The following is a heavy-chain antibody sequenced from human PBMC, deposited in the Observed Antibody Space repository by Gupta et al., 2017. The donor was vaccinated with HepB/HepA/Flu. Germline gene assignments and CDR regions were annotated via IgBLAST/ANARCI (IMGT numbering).Heavy chain of an antibody. CDR1: GFTFNMYG. J-gene: IGHJ4*02. Sequence: QEPLVESGGGVVQPGRSLRLFCAASGFTFNMYGMHWVRQAPGKGLEWVAVISYDGRNTYYGDAVKGRFTISRDNSKNTLFLQMNSLRTEDTAVYYCAKDRDDYNDPLHYWGQGTLVTVSS. CDR2: ISYDGRNT. V-gene: IGHV3-30*18. CDR3: AKDRDDYNDPLHY. D-gene: IGHD5-24*01.